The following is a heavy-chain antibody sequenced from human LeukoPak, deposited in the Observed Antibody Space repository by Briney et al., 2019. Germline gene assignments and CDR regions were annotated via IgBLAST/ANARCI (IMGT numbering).Heavy chain of an antibody. CDR2: INPNSGNT. D-gene: IGHD5-18*01. Sequence: ASVKVSCKASGYTFTGFYIHWVRQAPGQGLEWMGWINPNSGNTTYPQKFQGRVTMTLNTSISTAYLELSRPTSDDTAVYFCARESHALYSYEYFHYSGLDVWGQGTTVIVS. V-gene: IGHV1-2*02. CDR3: ARESHALYSYEYFHYSGLDV. CDR1: GYTFTGFY. J-gene: IGHJ6*02.